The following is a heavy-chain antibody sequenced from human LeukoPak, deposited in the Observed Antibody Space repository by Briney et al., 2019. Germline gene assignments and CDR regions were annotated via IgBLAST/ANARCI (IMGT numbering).Heavy chain of an antibody. CDR1: GFTFSSYS. Sequence: GGSLRLSCAASGFTFSSYSMNWVRQAPGKGLEWVSSISSSSSYIYYTDSVKGRFTISRDNAKNSLYLQMNSLRAEDTAVYYCAKDAPYYYDSSGYGGAFDIWGQGTMATVSS. CDR2: ISSSSSYI. D-gene: IGHD3-22*01. CDR3: AKDAPYYYDSSGYGGAFDI. J-gene: IGHJ3*02. V-gene: IGHV3-21*04.